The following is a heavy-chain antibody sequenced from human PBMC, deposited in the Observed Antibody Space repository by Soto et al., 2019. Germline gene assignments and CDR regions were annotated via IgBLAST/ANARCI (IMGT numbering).Heavy chain of an antibody. J-gene: IGHJ6*02. CDR3: ARGGGDPGSGSSSWYNYYYYGMDV. CDR1: GYTFTSYD. Sequence: QVQLVQSGAEVKKPGASVKVSCKASGYTFTSYDINWVRQATGQGLEWMGWMNPNSGNTGYAQKFQGRATLTRNTSISTAYMEVRSLRSEDTAVYSCARGGGDPGSGSSSWYNYYYYGMDVWGQGTTVTVSS. CDR2: MNPNSGNT. D-gene: IGHD6-13*01. V-gene: IGHV1-8*01.